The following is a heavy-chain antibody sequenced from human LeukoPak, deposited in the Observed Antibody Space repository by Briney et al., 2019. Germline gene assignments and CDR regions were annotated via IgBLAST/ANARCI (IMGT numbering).Heavy chain of an antibody. Sequence: SVKVSCKASGGTYSSYAISWVRQAPGQGLEWMGGIIPIFGTANYAQKFQGRVTITADESTSTAYMELSSLRSEDTAVYYCARGDCSSTSCYYYYMDVWGKGTTVTVSS. D-gene: IGHD2-2*01. CDR2: IIPIFGTA. CDR1: GGTYSSYA. V-gene: IGHV1-69*13. J-gene: IGHJ6*03. CDR3: ARGDCSSTSCYYYYMDV.